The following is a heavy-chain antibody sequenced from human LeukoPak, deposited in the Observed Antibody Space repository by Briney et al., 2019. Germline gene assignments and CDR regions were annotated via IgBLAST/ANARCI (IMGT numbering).Heavy chain of an antibody. J-gene: IGHJ4*02. D-gene: IGHD5-18*01. CDR2: IYSGGSA. V-gene: IGHV3-53*01. Sequence: GGSLRLSCAASGFTVSSNYMTWVRQAPGKGLEWVSVIYSGGSAYYADSVKGRFTISRDNSKNTLYLQMNSLRAEDTAVYYCAKGIEGGYSYGSALTFDYWGQGTLVTVSS. CDR3: AKGIEGGYSYGSALTFDY. CDR1: GFTVSSNY.